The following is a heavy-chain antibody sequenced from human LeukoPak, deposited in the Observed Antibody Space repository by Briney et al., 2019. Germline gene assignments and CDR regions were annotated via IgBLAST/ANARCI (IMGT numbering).Heavy chain of an antibody. CDR2: ISGSGGST. V-gene: IGHV3-23*01. D-gene: IGHD4-23*01. CDR3: AKEPSWGGNINNWFDP. J-gene: IGHJ5*02. CDR1: GFTFSSYA. Sequence: GGSLRLSCAASGFTFSSYAMSWVRQAPGKGLEWVSAISGSGGSTYYADSVKGRFTIPRDNSKNTLYLQMNSLRAEDTAVYYCAKEPSWGGNINNWFDPWGQGTLVTVSS.